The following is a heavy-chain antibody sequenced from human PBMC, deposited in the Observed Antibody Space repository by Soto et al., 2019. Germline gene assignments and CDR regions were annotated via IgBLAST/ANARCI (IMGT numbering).Heavy chain of an antibody. J-gene: IGHJ4*02. CDR2: ISYDGSNK. V-gene: IGHV3-30-3*01. D-gene: IGHD2-15*01. Sequence: QVQLVESGGGVVQPGRSLRLSCAASGFTFSSYAMHWVRQAPGKGLEWVAVISYDGSNKYYADSVKGRFTISRDNSKNTLYLQMNSRRAEDTAVYYGARDPSDCSGGSCYYLDYWGQGTLVTVSS. CDR3: ARDPSDCSGGSCYYLDY. CDR1: GFTFSSYA.